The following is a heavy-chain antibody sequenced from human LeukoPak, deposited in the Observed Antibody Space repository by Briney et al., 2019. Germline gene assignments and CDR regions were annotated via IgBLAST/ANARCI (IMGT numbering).Heavy chain of an antibody. J-gene: IGHJ6*02. CDR2: ISYDGKYK. Sequence: GGSLRLSCAASGFTFSSYSMNWVRQAPGKGPEWVAVISYDGKYKYYTDSVKGRFTISRDNSKNTLYLQMNSLRVEDTAVYYCAKQTDSSKVNGMDVWGQGTTVTVSS. V-gene: IGHV3-30*18. CDR1: GFTFSSYS. CDR3: AKQTDSSKVNGMDV. D-gene: IGHD6-13*01.